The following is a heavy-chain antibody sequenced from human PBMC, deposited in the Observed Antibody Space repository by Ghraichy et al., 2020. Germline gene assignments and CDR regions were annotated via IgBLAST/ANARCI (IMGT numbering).Heavy chain of an antibody. CDR1: GYTFTTYD. CDR3: AGSRSSSGYRRLDY. V-gene: IGHV1-8*01. D-gene: IGHD3-22*01. Sequence: ASVKVSCKASGYTFTTYDINWVRQATGQGLEWMGWMNPNSGNTDYAQKFQGRVIMTRNTSISTAYMELSRLRSEDTAVYYCAGSRSSSGYRRLDYWGQGTLVTVSS. CDR2: MNPNSGNT. J-gene: IGHJ4*02.